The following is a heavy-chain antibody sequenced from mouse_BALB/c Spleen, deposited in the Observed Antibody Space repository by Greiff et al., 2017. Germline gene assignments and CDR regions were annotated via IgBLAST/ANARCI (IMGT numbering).Heavy chain of an antibody. V-gene: IGHV5-6-5*01. CDR1: GFTFSSYA. CDR2: ISSGGST. Sequence: EVQGVESGGGLVKPGGSLKLSCAASGFTFSSYAMSWVRQTPEKRLEWVASISSGGSTYYPDSVKGRFTISRDNARNILYLQMSSLRSEDTAMYYCARGGFTTASDYWGQGTTLTVSS. CDR3: ARGGFTTASDY. D-gene: IGHD1-2*01. J-gene: IGHJ2*01.